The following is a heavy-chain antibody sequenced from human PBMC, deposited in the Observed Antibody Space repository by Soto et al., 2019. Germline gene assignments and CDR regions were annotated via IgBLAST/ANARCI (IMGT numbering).Heavy chain of an antibody. CDR1: GLTVSDYY. V-gene: IGHV3-11*05. Sequence: GGSLRLCCAASGLTVSDYYMSWIRQAPGKGLEWVSYITSSGSYTKYADPVQGRFTISRDNAKNSLYLQMNSLRAEDTSVYYCARELDRLDVSGQGTTVTVSS. CDR2: ITSSGSYT. J-gene: IGHJ6*02. CDR3: ARELDRLDV.